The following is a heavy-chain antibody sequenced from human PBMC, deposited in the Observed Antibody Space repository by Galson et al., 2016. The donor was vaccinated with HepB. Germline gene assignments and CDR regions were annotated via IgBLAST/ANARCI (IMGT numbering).Heavy chain of an antibody. D-gene: IGHD3-10*01. CDR1: GFTFSSYD. V-gene: IGHV3-30*18. CDR2: ISHDGSTQ. J-gene: IGHJ3*02. CDR3: ANVHSGTFAFDI. Sequence: SLRLSCAASGFTFSSYDMSWVRQAPGKGLEWVATISHDGSTQYYADSVKGRFPISRDNSKNTLFLQMDSLRAEDTAVYYCANVHSGTFAFDIWGQGTMVTVSS.